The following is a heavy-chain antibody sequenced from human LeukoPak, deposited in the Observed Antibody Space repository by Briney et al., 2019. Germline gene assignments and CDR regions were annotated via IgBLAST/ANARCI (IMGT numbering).Heavy chain of an antibody. D-gene: IGHD6-19*01. CDR3: ARGEGYSSGWSLYYFDY. Sequence: SETLSLTCTVPGGSISSYYWSWIRQPPGKGLEWSGYIYYSGSPNYNPSLKCRVTISVDTSKNQVSRKLSSVPAADTAVYYCARGEGYSSGWSLYYFDYWGQGNLVTVSS. J-gene: IGHJ4*02. CDR1: GGSISSYY. CDR2: IYYSGSP. V-gene: IGHV4-59*01.